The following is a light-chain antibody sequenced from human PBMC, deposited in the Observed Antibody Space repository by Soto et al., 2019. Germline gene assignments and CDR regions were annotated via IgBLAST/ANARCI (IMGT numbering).Light chain of an antibody. CDR3: HQYRSTTKT. CDR1: QGIXSSD. J-gene: IGKJ1*01. CDR2: CAS. V-gene: IGKV3-20*01. Sequence: EIALTRSPCALSLSPGERATLSCRARQGIXSSDLAWYQQKPGQAPRLLXDCASSRATGSPDRLSGSGSGTDFTPTISRREPEYSAGDYCHQYRSTTKTFGQGTKVDIK.